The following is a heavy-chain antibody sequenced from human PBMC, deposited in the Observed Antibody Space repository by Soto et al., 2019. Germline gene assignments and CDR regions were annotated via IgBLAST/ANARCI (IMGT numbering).Heavy chain of an antibody. CDR2: INHSGST. CDR3: ARGRITMFGVVKTYDYGMDV. J-gene: IGHJ6*02. V-gene: IGHV4-34*01. CDR1: GGSFRGYY. D-gene: IGHD3-3*01. Sequence: PAQTLSLTCAVYGGSFRGYYWSWIRQPPGKGLEWIGEINHSGSTNYNPSLKSRVTISVDTSKNQFSLKLSSVTAADTAVYYCARGRITMFGVVKTYDYGMDVWGQGTTVTVYS.